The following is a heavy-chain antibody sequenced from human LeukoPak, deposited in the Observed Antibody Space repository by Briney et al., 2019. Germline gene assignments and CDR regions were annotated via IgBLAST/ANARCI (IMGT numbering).Heavy chain of an antibody. Sequence: GASVKVSCKASGYTFTSYGISWVRQAPGQGLEWMGWISAYNGNTNYAQKLQGRVTMTTDTSTSTAYMELRSLRSDDTAVYYCARDSSSGPTQYYDFWSGYYGYYYYYMDVWGKGTTVTVSS. CDR2: ISAYNGNT. D-gene: IGHD3-3*01. V-gene: IGHV1-18*01. CDR1: GYTFTSYG. CDR3: ARDSSSGPTQYYDFWSGYYGYYYYYMDV. J-gene: IGHJ6*03.